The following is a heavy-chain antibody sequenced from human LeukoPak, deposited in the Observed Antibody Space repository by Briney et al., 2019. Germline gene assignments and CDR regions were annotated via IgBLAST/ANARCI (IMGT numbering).Heavy chain of an antibody. CDR2: IRYDGSNK. D-gene: IGHD4-17*01. J-gene: IGHJ4*02. V-gene: IGHV3-30*02. Sequence: PGGSLRLSCAASEFTLSSYGMHWVRQAPGKGLEWVAFIRYDGSNKYYADSVKGRFTISRDNSKNTLYLQMNSLRAEDTAVYYCAKDHYGDYGYYFDYWGQGTLVTVSS. CDR1: EFTLSSYG. CDR3: AKDHYGDYGYYFDY.